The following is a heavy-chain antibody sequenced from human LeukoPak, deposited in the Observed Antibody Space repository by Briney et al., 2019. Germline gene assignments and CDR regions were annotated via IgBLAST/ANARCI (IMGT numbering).Heavy chain of an antibody. V-gene: IGHV1-18*01. J-gene: IGHJ4*02. CDR1: GYTFNNFG. Sequence: ASVKVSCKASGYTFNNFGISWVRQAPGQGLEWMGWISAYNGNTNYAQKLQGRVTMTTDTSTSTAYMELRSLRSDDTAVYYCARAPIWFGEDMFDYWGQGTLVTVSS. CDR2: ISAYNGNT. CDR3: ARAPIWFGEDMFDY. D-gene: IGHD3-10*01.